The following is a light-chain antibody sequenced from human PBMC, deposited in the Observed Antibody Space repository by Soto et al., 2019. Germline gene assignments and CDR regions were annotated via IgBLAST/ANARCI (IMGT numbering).Light chain of an antibody. Sequence: EIVLTQSPATLSLSPGERATLSCRASQSVSSYLAWYQQKPGQAPRLLIYDASNRATGIPARFSGSGSGTDFTLTISTLEPEDFAVYYCQQRSNWPLTFGGGTTGDIK. CDR3: QQRSNWPLT. J-gene: IGKJ4*01. V-gene: IGKV3-11*01. CDR1: QSVSSY. CDR2: DAS.